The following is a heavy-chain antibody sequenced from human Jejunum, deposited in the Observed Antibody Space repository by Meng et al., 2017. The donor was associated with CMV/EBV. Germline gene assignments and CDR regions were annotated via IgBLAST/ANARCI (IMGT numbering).Heavy chain of an antibody. CDR1: FSTYN. CDR2: ISSSTNYI. D-gene: IGHD3-22*01. J-gene: IGHJ4*02. Sequence: FSTYNMNWIRPAPGKGLEWVSFISSSTNYIYYADSVKGRFTISRDDAKNSLYLQMNSLRVEDTAAYYCVGVRTFNYDSSGHSLDYWGQGTLVTVSS. V-gene: IGHV3-21*04. CDR3: VGVRTFNYDSSGHSLDY.